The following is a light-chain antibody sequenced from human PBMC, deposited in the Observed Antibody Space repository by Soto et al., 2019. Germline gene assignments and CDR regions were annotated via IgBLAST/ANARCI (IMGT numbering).Light chain of an antibody. CDR2: DVS. CDR3: SSYTSSSTHVV. V-gene: IGLV2-14*01. CDR1: SSDVGGYNY. J-gene: IGLJ2*01. Sequence: QAVLNQPASVSGSPGQSVTISCTGTSSDVGGYNYVSWYQQHPGKAPKLMIYDVSNRPSGDSNRFSGSKSGNSACLNISGLQAEDEADYYCSSYTSSSTHVVFGGGTKVTVL.